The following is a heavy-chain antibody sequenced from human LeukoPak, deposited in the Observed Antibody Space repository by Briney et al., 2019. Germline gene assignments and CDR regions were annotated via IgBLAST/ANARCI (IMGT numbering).Heavy chain of an antibody. J-gene: IGHJ6*02. D-gene: IGHD3-3*01. V-gene: IGHV3-7*03. CDR3: ARENGNSWDFWSGFRGAYYYGMDV. Sequence: GGSLRLSCAASGLIFSGSWMNWVRQAPGKGLEWVANIKQDGSEKYYVDSVKGRFTISRDNAKNSLYLQMNSLRAEDTAVYYCARENGNSWDFWSGFRGAYYYGMDVWGQGTTVTVSS. CDR1: GLIFSGSW. CDR2: IKQDGSEK.